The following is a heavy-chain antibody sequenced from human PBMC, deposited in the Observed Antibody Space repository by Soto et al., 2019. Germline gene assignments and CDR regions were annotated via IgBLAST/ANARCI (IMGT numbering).Heavy chain of an antibody. V-gene: IGHV3-30*18. CDR1: GFTFSYYG. CDR3: AKDVLGRRLGGAFDI. D-gene: IGHD3-16*01. CDR2: ILYDGSNK. Sequence: QVQLVESGGGVVQPGRSLRLSCAASGFTFSYYGMHWVRQAPGKGLQWVAAILYDGSNKDYADSVKGRFTISRDNLKNTMYLQLKSLRTEDTAVYYCAKDVLGRRLGGAFDIWGQGTMVTVSS. J-gene: IGHJ3*02.